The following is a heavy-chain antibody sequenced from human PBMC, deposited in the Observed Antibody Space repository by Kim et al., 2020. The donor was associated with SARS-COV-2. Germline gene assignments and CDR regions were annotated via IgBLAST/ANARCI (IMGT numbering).Heavy chain of an antibody. Sequence: GGSLRLSCAASGFTFSNYWMHWVRQAPGKGLVWVSRINSDGSSTSYADSVKGRFTISRDNAKNTLYLQMNSLRAEDTAVYYCARDVGGDIVATIRIPDYYYYGMDVWGQGTTVTVSS. V-gene: IGHV3-74*01. D-gene: IGHD5-12*01. CDR1: GFTFSNYW. CDR2: INSDGSST. J-gene: IGHJ6*02. CDR3: ARDVGGDIVATIRIPDYYYYGMDV.